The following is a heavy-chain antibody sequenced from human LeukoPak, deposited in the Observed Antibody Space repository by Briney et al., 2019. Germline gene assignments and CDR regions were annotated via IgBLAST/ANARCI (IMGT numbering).Heavy chain of an antibody. CDR1: GGSISSYY. CDR3: ARVSSDDDYVWGSYRLDY. D-gene: IGHD3-16*02. J-gene: IGHJ4*02. V-gene: IGHV4-59*01. CDR2: IYYSGST. Sequence: SETLSLTCTVSGGSISSYYWSWIRQPPGKGRERVGYIYYSGSTNYNPSLKSRVTLSVDTSKNQFSLKLSSVTAADTAVYYCARVSSDDDYVWGSYRLDYWGQGTLVTVSS.